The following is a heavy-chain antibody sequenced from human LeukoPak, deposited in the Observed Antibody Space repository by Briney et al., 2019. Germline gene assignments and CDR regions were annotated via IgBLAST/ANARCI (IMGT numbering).Heavy chain of an antibody. Sequence: GESLKISCKGSGYSFTFYWIGWVRQMPGKGLEWMGIIYPRDSHTIYSPSFQGQVTISADKSISTAYLQWSSLKASDTAMYYCARRRPYYDILTGYPRGWFDPWGQGTLVTVSS. J-gene: IGHJ5*02. V-gene: IGHV5-51*01. CDR1: GYSFTFYW. CDR2: IYPRDSHT. CDR3: ARRRPYYDILTGYPRGWFDP. D-gene: IGHD3-9*01.